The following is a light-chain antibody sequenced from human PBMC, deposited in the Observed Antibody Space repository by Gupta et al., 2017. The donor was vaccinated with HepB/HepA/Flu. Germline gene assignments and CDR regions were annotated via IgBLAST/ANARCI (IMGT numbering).Light chain of an antibody. CDR1: RGDDGGDKF. Sequence: HSSLTQPAPVSGSPGPSITISGTGTRGDDGGDKFVSWYQQHQGKAPKLLVYDVTNRPAGGSDRLSGSKSDNTAALAISGIQAEEEADYYCNSVKRDDALELVFGGGTKLTVL. J-gene: IGLJ2*01. CDR2: DVT. V-gene: IGLV2-14*03. CDR3: NSVKRDDALELV.